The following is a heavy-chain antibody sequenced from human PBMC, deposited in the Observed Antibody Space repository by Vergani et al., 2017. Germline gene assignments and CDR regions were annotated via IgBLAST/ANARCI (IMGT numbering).Heavy chain of an antibody. CDR2: ISWNSGSI. CDR3: AKEGSTGAFDI. CDR1: GFTFDDYA. V-gene: IGHV3-9*01. J-gene: IGHJ3*02. Sequence: EVQLVESGGGLVQPGRSLRLSCAASGFTFDDYAMHWVRQAPGKGLEWVSGISWNSGSIGYADSVKGRFTISRDNAKNSLYLQMNSLRAEDTAFYYCAKEGSTGAFDIWGQGTMVTVSS.